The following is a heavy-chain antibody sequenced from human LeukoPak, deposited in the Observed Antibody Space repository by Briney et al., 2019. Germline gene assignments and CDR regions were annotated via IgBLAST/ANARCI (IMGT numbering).Heavy chain of an antibody. CDR2: IYHSGST. CDR3: ARVDRYDFYFDY. J-gene: IGHJ4*02. Sequence: SGTLSLTCAVSGGSISSSNWWSWVRQPPGKGLEWIGEIYHSGSTYYNPSLKSRVTISVDTSKNQFSLKLSSVTAADTAVYYCARVDRYDFYFDYWGQGTLVTVSS. CDR1: GGSISSSNW. V-gene: IGHV4-4*02. D-gene: IGHD3-3*01.